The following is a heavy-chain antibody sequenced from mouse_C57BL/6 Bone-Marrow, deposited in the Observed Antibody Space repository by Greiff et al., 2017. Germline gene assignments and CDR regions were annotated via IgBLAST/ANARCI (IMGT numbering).Heavy chain of an antibody. CDR3: ARDCGSSYWYFDD. Sequence: VQLQQSGPELVKPGASVKLSCTASGYTFTSYDINWVKQRPGQGLEWIGWIDPGDGCTKYNEKFKGKATLTVDTSSSTAYMELHSLTSEDSAVDFCARDCGSSYWYFDDWGKGTTVTVSS. CDR1: GYTFTSYD. D-gene: IGHD1-1*01. CDR2: IDPGDGCT. V-gene: IGHV1-85*01. J-gene: IGHJ1*03.